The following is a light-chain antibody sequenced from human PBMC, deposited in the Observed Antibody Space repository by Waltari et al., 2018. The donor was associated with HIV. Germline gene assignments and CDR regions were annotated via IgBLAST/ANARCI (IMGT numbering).Light chain of an antibody. J-gene: IGLJ2*01. Sequence: SYDLTQAPSLSVSPGQAAKILCSGFNLSTNYVSWYQQKPGQSPLLLIFQDRKRPSGIPGGSSGSSSGNTATLTISGTQSVDEADYFCQAWGNNTVVFGGGTKLTVL. V-gene: IGLV3-1*01. CDR1: NLSTNY. CDR3: QAWGNNTVV. CDR2: QDR.